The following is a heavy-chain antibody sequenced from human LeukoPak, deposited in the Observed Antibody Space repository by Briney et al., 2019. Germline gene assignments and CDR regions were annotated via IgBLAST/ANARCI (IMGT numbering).Heavy chain of an antibody. D-gene: IGHD5-12*01. J-gene: IGHJ4*02. CDR3: ARDGGVTGYDLLDY. Sequence: PGESLRLSCAASGFGFSSHWMHWVRQAPGKGLVWVSRSNSDGSVRNYADSVEGRFIISRDNAKNSVYLQLNSLTAEDTAVYYCARDGGVTGYDLLDYWGQGTLVTVSS. CDR2: SNSDGSVR. V-gene: IGHV3-74*01. CDR1: GFGFSSHW.